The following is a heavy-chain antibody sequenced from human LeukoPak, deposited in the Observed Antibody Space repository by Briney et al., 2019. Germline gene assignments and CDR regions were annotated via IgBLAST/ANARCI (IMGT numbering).Heavy chain of an antibody. J-gene: IGHJ4*02. CDR2: TYYRSKWYN. CDR3: ARVICSGGSCRFDY. Sequence: SQTLSLTCAISGDSVSSNSAAWNRIRQSPSRGLEWLGRTYYRSKWYNDYAVSVKSRITINPDTSKNQFSLKLSSVTAADTAVYYCARVICSGGSCRFDYWGQGTLVTVSS. V-gene: IGHV6-1*01. CDR1: GDSVSSNSAA. D-gene: IGHD2-15*01.